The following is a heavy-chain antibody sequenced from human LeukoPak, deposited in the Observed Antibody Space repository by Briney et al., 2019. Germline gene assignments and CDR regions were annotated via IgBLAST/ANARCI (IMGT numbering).Heavy chain of an antibody. CDR3: ARHRARNYSRREIGLDYFGMDV. J-gene: IGHJ6*02. Sequence: PSEPLSLTCTVSGGSISSYYWSWIRQPPGKGLECIGYIFYSGSTNYNPSLKSRATISVDTSKNQFSLKLRSVTAADTAVYYCARHRARNYSRREIGLDYFGMDVWGQGTTVTVSS. CDR2: IFYSGST. V-gene: IGHV4-59*08. CDR1: GGSISSYY. D-gene: IGHD6-13*01.